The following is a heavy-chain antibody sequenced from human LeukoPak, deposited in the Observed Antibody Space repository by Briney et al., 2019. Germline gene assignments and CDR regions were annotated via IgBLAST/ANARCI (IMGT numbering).Heavy chain of an antibody. CDR3: AKSVDYYDSSGYYGSDY. V-gene: IGHV3-23*01. J-gene: IGHJ4*02. CDR1: GFTFSSYA. CDR2: ISGSGGST. Sequence: PGGSLRLSCAASGFTFSSYAMSWVRQAPGKGLEWVSAISGSGGSTYYADSVKGRFTISRDNSKNTLYLQMNSLRAEDTAVYYYAKSVDYYDSSGYYGSDYWGQGTLVTVSS. D-gene: IGHD3-22*01.